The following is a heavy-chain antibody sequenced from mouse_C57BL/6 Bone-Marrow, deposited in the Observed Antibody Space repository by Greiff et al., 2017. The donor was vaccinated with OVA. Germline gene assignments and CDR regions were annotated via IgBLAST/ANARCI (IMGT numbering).Heavy chain of an antibody. D-gene: IGHD2-3*01. CDR1: GYTFTSYW. Sequence: QVQLQQPGAELVMPGASVKLSCKASGYTFTSYWMHWVKKRPGQGLEWIGEIDPSDSYTNYNQKFKGKSTLTVDKSSSTAYMQLSSLTSEDSAVYYCARGRDDGYYPYYWGQGTTLTVSS. V-gene: IGHV1-69*01. CDR2: IDPSDSYT. J-gene: IGHJ2*01. CDR3: ARGRDDGYYPYY.